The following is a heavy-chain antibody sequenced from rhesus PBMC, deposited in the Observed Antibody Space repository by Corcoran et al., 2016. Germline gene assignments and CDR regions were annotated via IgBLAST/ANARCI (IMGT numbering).Heavy chain of an antibody. D-gene: IGHD1-26*01. J-gene: IGHJ4*01. CDR1: GGSISISNW. CDR3: ARDPATGTTEIVDY. CDR2: ISGSSGST. V-gene: IGHV4-65*01. Sequence: QVQLQESGPGLVKPSETLSLTCAVSGGSISISNWWSWIRQPPGKGLEWFGYISGSSGSTSYNPSLKSRVTLSRDTSKNQFSLKLSSVNAADTAVYYCARDPATGTTEIVDYWGQGVLVTVSS.